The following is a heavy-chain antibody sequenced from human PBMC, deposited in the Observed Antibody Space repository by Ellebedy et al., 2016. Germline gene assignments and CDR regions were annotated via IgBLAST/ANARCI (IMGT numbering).Heavy chain of an antibody. V-gene: IGHV4-39*07. J-gene: IGHJ5*02. CDR2: INHSGST. CDR3: ARGGYCSSTSCYRGGQRWFDP. CDR1: GGSISSSSYY. D-gene: IGHD2-2*02. Sequence: SETLSLTXTVSGGSISSSSYYWGWIRQPPGKGLEWIGEINHSGSTNYNPSLKSRVTISVDTSKNQFSLKLSSVTAADTAVYYCARGGYCSSTSCYRGGQRWFDPWGQGTLVTVSS.